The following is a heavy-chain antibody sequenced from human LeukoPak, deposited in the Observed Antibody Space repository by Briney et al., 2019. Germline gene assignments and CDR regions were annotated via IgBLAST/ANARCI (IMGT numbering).Heavy chain of an antibody. CDR3: ARLKYCSTTACYQFDN. CDR2: IYYSGST. D-gene: IGHD2-2*01. V-gene: IGHV4-59*08. J-gene: IGHJ4*02. CDR1: CGSLRSLH. Sequence: SQTLSLPRPVSCGSLRSLHLKWLPEPPGDGLGGGGDIYYSGSTNYNPSLKSRVTISVDTSKNQISLKLSSVTAAYTAVYYCARLKYCSTTACYQFDNWGQGILVTVSS.